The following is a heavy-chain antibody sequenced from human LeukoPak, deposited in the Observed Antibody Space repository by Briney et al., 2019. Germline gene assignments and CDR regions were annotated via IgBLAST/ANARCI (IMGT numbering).Heavy chain of an antibody. D-gene: IGHD7-27*01. Sequence: SETLCLTCAVYGGSFSGYYWSWIRQPPGKGLEWIGEINHSGSTNYNPSLKSRVTISVDTSKNQFSLKLSSVTAADTAVYYCARAGLGNSIDYWGQGTLVTVSS. V-gene: IGHV4-34*01. J-gene: IGHJ4*02. CDR1: GGSFSGYY. CDR2: INHSGST. CDR3: ARAGLGNSIDY.